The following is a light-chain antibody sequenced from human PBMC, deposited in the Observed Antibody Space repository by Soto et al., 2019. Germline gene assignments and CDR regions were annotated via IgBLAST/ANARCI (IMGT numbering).Light chain of an antibody. J-gene: IGLJ1*01. CDR2: EVS. CDR1: SSDVGAYNY. CDR3: SSYTSSNTLYV. V-gene: IGLV2-14*01. Sequence: QSALTQPASVSGSPGQSITISCTGNSSDVGAYNYVSWYQQHPGKAPKLMIYEVSYRPSGVSHRFSGSKSGNTASLTISGLQAEDEADYYCSSYTSSNTLYVFGTGTKLTVL.